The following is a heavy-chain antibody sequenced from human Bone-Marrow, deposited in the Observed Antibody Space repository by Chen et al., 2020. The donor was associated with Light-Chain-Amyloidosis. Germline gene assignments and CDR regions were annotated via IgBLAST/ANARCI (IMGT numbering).Heavy chain of an antibody. J-gene: IGHJ6*02. Sequence: QVQLVQSGAEVKKPGASVKVSCKASGYTFTSYYMHWVRQAPGQGLEWMGIINPSGGSTSYAQKFQGRVTMTRDTSTSTVYMELSSLRSEDTAVYYCARRSAGQSPYYYYYYGMDVWGQGTTVTVSS. D-gene: IGHD6-13*01. CDR3: ARRSAGQSPYYYYYYGMDV. CDR2: INPSGGST. CDR1: GYTFTSYY. V-gene: IGHV1-46*03.